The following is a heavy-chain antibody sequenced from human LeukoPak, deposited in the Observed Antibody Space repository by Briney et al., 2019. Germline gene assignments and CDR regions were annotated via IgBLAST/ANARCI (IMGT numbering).Heavy chain of an antibody. D-gene: IGHD2-15*01. Sequence: SETLSLTCTVSGGSISSSSYYWGWIRQSPGKGLEWIGSIYYSGSTYYNPSLKSRVTISVDTSKNQFSLKLSSVTAADTAVYYCANLILYCSGGSCYSAYFDYWGQGTLVTVPS. CDR1: GGSISSSSYY. CDR2: IYYSGST. J-gene: IGHJ4*02. V-gene: IGHV4-39*01. CDR3: ANLILYCSGGSCYSAYFDY.